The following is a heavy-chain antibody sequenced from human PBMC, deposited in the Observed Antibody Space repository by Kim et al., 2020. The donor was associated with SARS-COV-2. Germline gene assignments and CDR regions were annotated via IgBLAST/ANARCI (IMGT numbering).Heavy chain of an antibody. Sequence: VKGRFTISRDNAKNSLYLQMNSLRAEDTALYYCAKDILTGYLEGANGMDVWGQGTTVTVSS. V-gene: IGHV3-9*01. J-gene: IGHJ6*02. D-gene: IGHD3-9*01. CDR3: AKDILTGYLEGANGMDV.